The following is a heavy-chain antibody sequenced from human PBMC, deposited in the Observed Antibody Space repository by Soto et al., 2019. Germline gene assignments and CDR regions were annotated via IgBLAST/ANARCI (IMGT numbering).Heavy chain of an antibody. V-gene: IGHV1-69*01. J-gene: IGHJ4*02. Sequence: QVQLVQSGAEVKKPGSSVKVSCKASGGTFGSYAFSWVRQAPGQGLEWMGGIIPVSGAAHYAQKFQGRVTITADESTSTAYMELSSLSSQVPAVYYCATALGCRSTSCTLDYWGQGTRVIVSS. D-gene: IGHD2-2*01. CDR3: ATALGCRSTSCTLDY. CDR1: GGTFGSYA. CDR2: IIPVSGAA.